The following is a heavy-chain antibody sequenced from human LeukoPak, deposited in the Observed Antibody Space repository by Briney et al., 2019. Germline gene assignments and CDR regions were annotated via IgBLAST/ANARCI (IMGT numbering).Heavy chain of an antibody. CDR1: GFIFSNYW. V-gene: IGHV3-7*01. CDR2: IKQDGIEK. Sequence: GGSLRLSCAASGFIFSNYWMTWVGRAPGKGLGGVANIKQDGIEKYYVDSVEGRFTVSRDNTKNSLFLQMHSLRAEDKAVYYCARGSSGYYCDHFQTWGQGSLVTVSS. J-gene: IGHJ1*01. CDR3: ARGSSGYYCDHFQT. D-gene: IGHD3-22*01.